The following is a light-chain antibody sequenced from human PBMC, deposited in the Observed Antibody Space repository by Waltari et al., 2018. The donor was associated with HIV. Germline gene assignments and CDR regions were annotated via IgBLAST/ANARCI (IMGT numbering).Light chain of an antibody. CDR3: QQSNSYPCA. CDR1: QGISSY. J-gene: IGKJ3*01. V-gene: IGKV1-9*01. Sequence: DIQLTQSPSFLSASVGDRVTITCRASQGISSYLAWYQQKPGKAPKLLIYAASTLQSGVPSRFSGSGSGTEFTLTISSLQPEDFATYYGQQSNSYPCAFGPGTKVDIK. CDR2: AAS.